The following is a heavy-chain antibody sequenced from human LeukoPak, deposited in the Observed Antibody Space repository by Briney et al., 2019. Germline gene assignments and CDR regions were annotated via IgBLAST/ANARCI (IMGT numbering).Heavy chain of an antibody. J-gene: IGHJ4*02. Sequence: GGSLRLSCAASGFTFNSYGMHWVRQAPGKGLEWVAFIRYDGSNKNYADSVKGQFTISRDNSKNTLYLQMNSLRAEDTAVYYCAKDRWYSSSPSGYWGQGTLVTVSS. CDR3: AKDRWYSSSPSGY. V-gene: IGHV3-30*02. CDR2: IRYDGSNK. D-gene: IGHD6-6*01. CDR1: GFTFNSYG.